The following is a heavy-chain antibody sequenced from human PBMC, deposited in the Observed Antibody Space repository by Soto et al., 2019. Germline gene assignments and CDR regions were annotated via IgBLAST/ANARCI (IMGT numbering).Heavy chain of an antibody. J-gene: IGHJ6*02. Sequence: GASVKVSCKASGGTFSSYAISWVRQASGQGLEWMGGIIPSFGTANYAQKFQGRVTITADESMSTAYMELSSLRSEDTAVYYCARGAVGATTEDYYYGMDVWGQGTTVTVSS. CDR2: IIPSFGTA. CDR1: GGTFSSYA. V-gene: IGHV1-69*13. D-gene: IGHD1-26*01. CDR3: ARGAVGATTEDYYYGMDV.